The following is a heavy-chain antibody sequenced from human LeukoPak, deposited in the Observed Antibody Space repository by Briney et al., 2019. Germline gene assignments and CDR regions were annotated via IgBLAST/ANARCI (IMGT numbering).Heavy chain of an antibody. CDR3: AKDLGGRVVPAAIR. V-gene: IGHV3-48*01. CDR1: GFTFSSYS. D-gene: IGHD2-2*02. CDR2: ISSSSSTI. J-gene: IGHJ4*02. Sequence: ESGGSLRLSCAASGFTFSSYSMNWVRQAPGKGLEWVSYISSSSSTIYYADSVKGRFTISRDNSKNTLYLQMNSLRAEDTAVYYCAKDLGGRVVPAAIRWGQGTLVTVSS.